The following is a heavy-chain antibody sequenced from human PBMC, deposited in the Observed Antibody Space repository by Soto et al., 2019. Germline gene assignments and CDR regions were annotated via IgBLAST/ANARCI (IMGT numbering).Heavy chain of an antibody. J-gene: IGHJ6*02. CDR3: ARTLGAGGSYFYYGMDV. V-gene: IGHV2-70*01. CDR1: GFSLSTSGMC. Sequence: SGPYAGEPTQTLTLTCTFSGFSLSTSGMCVSWIRQPPGKALEWLALIDWDDDKYYSTSLKTRLTISKDTSKNQVVLTMTNMDPVDTATYYCARTLGAGGSYFYYGMDVWGQGTTVTVSS. D-gene: IGHD1-26*01. CDR2: IDWDDDK.